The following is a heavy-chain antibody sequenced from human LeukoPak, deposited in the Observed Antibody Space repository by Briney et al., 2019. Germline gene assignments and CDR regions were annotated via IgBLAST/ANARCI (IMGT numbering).Heavy chain of an antibody. CDR1: GDSISSGSYY. D-gene: IGHD3-10*01. V-gene: IGHV4-61*02. CDR2: IYTSGST. Sequence: SQTLSLTCTVSGDSISSGSYYWSWIRQPAGKGLEWIGRIYTSGSTNYNPSLKSRVTISVDTSKNQFSLKLSSVTAADTAVYYCARLGITMVRGVSHYWGQGTLVTVSS. J-gene: IGHJ4*02. CDR3: ARLGITMVRGVSHY.